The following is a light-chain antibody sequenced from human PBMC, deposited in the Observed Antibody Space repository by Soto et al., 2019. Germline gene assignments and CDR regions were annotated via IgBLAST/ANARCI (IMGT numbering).Light chain of an antibody. J-gene: IGKJ1*01. CDR3: QQYYSSWT. Sequence: DIVMTQSPDSLAVSLGERATINCKSSQSVSHSSNNKNCLAWYQQKPGQPLKLLIYWASTRELGVPDRFSASGSGTDFTLTISSLQAEDVAVYYCQQYYSSWTFGQGTKVDIK. CDR2: WAS. CDR1: QSVSHSSNNKNC. V-gene: IGKV4-1*01.